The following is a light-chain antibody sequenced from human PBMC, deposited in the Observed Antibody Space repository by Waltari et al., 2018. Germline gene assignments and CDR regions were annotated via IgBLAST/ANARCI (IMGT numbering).Light chain of an antibody. V-gene: IGKV1-5*01. CDR2: DAS. CDR3: QQYNSYSLT. J-gene: IGKJ1*01. CDR1: QSVRGW. Sequence: DIQMTQSPSTLSASVGDRVTISCRASQSVRGWLAWYQQKPGKAPKVLIFDASTLESGVPSRFSGSGSGTEFTLTISSLQPDDCATYYCQQYNSYSLTFGQGTKVESK.